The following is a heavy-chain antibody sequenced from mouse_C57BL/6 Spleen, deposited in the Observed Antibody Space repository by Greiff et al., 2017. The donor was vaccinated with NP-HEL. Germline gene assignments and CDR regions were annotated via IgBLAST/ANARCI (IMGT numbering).Heavy chain of an antibody. Sequence: VQLQQSGAELVRPGSSVKLSCKASGYTFTSYWMDWVKQRPGQGLEWIGKIYPSDSETHYNQKFKDKATLTVDKSSSTAYMQLSSLTSEDSAVYYCAREADLGSGGFDYWGQGTLVTVSA. CDR1: GYTFTSYW. J-gene: IGHJ3*01. V-gene: IGHV1-61*01. CDR3: AREADLGSGGFDY. CDR2: IYPSDSET. D-gene: IGHD4-1*01.